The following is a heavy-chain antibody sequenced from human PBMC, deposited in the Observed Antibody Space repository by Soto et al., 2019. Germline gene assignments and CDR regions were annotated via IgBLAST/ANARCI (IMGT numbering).Heavy chain of an antibody. J-gene: IGHJ3*02. CDR3: ARLYYDILTGYYREGLGAFDI. V-gene: IGHV4-31*03. CDR1: GGSISSGSYY. CDR2: IYYSGST. D-gene: IGHD3-9*01. Sequence: QVQLQESGPGLVKPSQTLSLTCTVSGGSISSGSYYWSWIRQHPGKGLEWTGYIYYSGSTYYNPSLKSRVTISVDTSKNQFSLKLSSVTAADTAVYYCARLYYDILTGYYREGLGAFDIWGQGTMVTVSS.